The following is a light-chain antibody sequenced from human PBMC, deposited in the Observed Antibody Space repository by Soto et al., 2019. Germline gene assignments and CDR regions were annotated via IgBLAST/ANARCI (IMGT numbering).Light chain of an antibody. J-gene: IGLJ3*02. CDR2: EVS. Sequence: QSALTQPASVSGSPGXSITISCTGTSSDVGGYNYVSWYQQHPGKAPKLMIYEVSNRPSGVSNRFSGSKSGNTASLTISGLQTEDEADYYCSSFTSINTWVFGGGTKLTVL. V-gene: IGLV2-14*01. CDR3: SSFTSINTWV. CDR1: SSDVGGYNY.